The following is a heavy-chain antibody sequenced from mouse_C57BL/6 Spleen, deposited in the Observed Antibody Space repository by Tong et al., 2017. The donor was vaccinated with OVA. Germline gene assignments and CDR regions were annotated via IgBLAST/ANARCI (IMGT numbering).Heavy chain of an antibody. CDR1: GFTFSSYG. J-gene: IGHJ2*01. CDR2: ISSGGSYT. Sequence: EVQLQESGGDLVKPGGSLKLSCAASGFTFSSYGMSWVRQTPDKRLEWVATISSGGSYTYYPDSVKGRFTISRDNAKNTLYLQMSSLKSEDTAMYYCAREGSYYFDYWGQGTTQTVSS. CDR3: AREGSYYFDY. V-gene: IGHV5-6*01.